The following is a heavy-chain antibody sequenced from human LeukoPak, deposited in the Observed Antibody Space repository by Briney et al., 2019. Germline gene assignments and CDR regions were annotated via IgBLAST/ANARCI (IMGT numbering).Heavy chain of an antibody. CDR3: ARYPSSGVPFDAFDI. CDR2: IKQDGSEK. J-gene: IGHJ3*02. Sequence: GGSLRLSCAASGFTFSSYWMSWVRQAPGKGLEWVANIKQDGSEKYYVDSVKGRLTISRDNAKNSLYLQMNSLRAEDTAVYYCARYPSSGVPFDAFDIWGQGTMVTVSS. CDR1: GFTFSSYW. D-gene: IGHD6-19*01. V-gene: IGHV3-7*01.